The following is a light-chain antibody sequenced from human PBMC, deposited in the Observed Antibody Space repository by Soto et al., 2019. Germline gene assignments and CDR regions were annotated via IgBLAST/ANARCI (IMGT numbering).Light chain of an antibody. CDR3: QSYDTSLTVV. Sequence: QSVLTQPPSASGTPGQRVTISCSGSSSNIGSNYVYWYQQLPGTAPKLLIYSNNQRPSGVPDRFSGSKSGTSASLAISGLRSGDEADYYCQSYDTSLTVVFGGGTKLTVL. CDR1: SSNIGSNY. V-gene: IGLV1-47*02. CDR2: SNN. J-gene: IGLJ2*01.